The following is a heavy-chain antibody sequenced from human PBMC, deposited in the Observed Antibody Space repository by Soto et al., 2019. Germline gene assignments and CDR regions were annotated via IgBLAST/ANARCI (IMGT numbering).Heavy chain of an antibody. D-gene: IGHD3-22*01. CDR3: ARGPQYYYDGSGYTDY. Sequence: EVQLLESGGGLVQPGGSLRLSCAASGFTFSAAAMTWVRQTPRRGLEWVAAMSGSGGSTYYVDSVKGRFTISRDNSKNALYLQMNSLRADDTAVYYCARGPQYYYDGSGYTDYWGQGTLVTVSS. J-gene: IGHJ4*02. CDR2: MSGSGGST. V-gene: IGHV3-23*01. CDR1: GFTFSAAA.